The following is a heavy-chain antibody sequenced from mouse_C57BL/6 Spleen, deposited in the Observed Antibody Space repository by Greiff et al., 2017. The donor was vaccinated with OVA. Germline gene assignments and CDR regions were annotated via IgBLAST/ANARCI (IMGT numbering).Heavy chain of an antibody. D-gene: IGHD2-5*01. J-gene: IGHJ2*01. CDR1: GYTFTDYE. Sequence: QVQLQQSGAELVRPGASVTLSCKASGYTFTDYEMHWVKQTPVQGLEWIGAIDPETGGTAYNQKFKGKAILTADKSSSTAYMALRSLTSEDTAVYYCTREGGTGGYSNYDYWGQGTTLTVSS. CDR3: TREGGTGGYSNYDY. V-gene: IGHV1-15*01. CDR2: IDPETGGT.